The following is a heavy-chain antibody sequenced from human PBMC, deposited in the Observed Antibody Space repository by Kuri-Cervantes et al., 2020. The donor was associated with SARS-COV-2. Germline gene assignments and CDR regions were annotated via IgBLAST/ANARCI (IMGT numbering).Heavy chain of an antibody. CDR1: GFTFDDYA. CDR3: ARDKFYDFWSGYPEGYYYYYYMDV. Sequence: LSLTCAASGFTFDDYAMHWVRQAPGKGLEWVSGISWNSGGIGYADSVKGRFTISRDNAKNSLYLQMNSLRAEDTAVYYCARDKFYDFWSGYPEGYYYYYYMDVWGKGTTVTVSS. V-gene: IGHV3-9*01. J-gene: IGHJ6*03. CDR2: ISWNSGGI. D-gene: IGHD3-3*01.